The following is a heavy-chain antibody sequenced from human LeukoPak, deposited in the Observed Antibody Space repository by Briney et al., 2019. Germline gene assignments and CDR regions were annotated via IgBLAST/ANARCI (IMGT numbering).Heavy chain of an antibody. CDR1: GYTLTELS. D-gene: IGHD2-21*02. J-gene: IGHJ4*02. V-gene: IGHV1-24*01. Sequence: ASVKVSCKVSGYTLTELSMHWVRQAPGKGLEWMGGFDPEDGETIYAQKFQGRVTMTEDTSTDTAYMELSSLRSEDTAVYYCATDRDITIDCGGDCYSFDYWGQGTLVTVSS. CDR2: FDPEDGET. CDR3: ATDRDITIDCGGDCYSFDY.